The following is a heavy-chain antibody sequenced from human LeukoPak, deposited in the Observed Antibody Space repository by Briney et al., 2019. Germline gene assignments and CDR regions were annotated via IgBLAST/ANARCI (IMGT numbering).Heavy chain of an antibody. Sequence: PGGSLRLSCAASGFTFSSYWMSWVRQAPGKGLEWVANIKQDGGEKYYVDSVKGRFTISRDNAKNSLYLQMNSLRAEDTAVYYCARDPARGGYSSGWYALDYYYYYYMDVWGRGTTVTVSS. D-gene: IGHD6-19*01. V-gene: IGHV3-7*01. CDR3: ARDPARGGYSSGWYALDYYYYYYMDV. J-gene: IGHJ6*03. CDR1: GFTFSSYW. CDR2: IKQDGGEK.